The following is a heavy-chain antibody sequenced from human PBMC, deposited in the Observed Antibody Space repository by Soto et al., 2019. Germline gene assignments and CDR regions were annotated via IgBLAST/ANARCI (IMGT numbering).Heavy chain of an antibody. J-gene: IGHJ4*02. D-gene: IGHD3-3*01. V-gene: IGHV7-4-1*01. CDR2: INPNTGSP. CDR1: GYNFNSHS. Sequence: ASVKVSCKGSGYNFNSHSINWLRQAPGQGLEWMGWINPNTGSPTYEQGFTGRFVFSGDTSVSTVYLQIFSLKADDSAVYYCARDRASASFDYWGQGTLVTVCS. CDR3: ARDRASASFDY.